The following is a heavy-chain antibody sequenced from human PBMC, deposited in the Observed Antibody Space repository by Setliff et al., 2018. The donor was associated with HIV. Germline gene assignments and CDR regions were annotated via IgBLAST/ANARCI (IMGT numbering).Heavy chain of an antibody. CDR3: ARVPAGTAYDK. V-gene: IGHV1-46*01. CDR1: GYTFTSYY. J-gene: IGHJ4*02. Sequence: EASVKVSCKASGYTFTSYYLHWVRQAPGQGLEWMGIINPSGGSTTYAQKFQGRVTMTRDTSATTSFMELSSLRSEDTAVYFCARVPAGTAYDKWGQGTLVTVSS. D-gene: IGHD1-7*01. CDR2: INPSGGST.